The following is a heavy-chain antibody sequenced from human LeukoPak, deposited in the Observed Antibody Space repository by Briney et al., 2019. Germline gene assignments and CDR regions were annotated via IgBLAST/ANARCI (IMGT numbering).Heavy chain of an antibody. CDR1: GFTFSSYA. Sequence: PGRSLRLSCAASGFTFSSYAMHWVRQAPGKGLEWEAVTSYDGSNKYYADSVKGRFTISRDNSKNTLYLQMNSLRAEDTAVYYCARDSGTTMVRGAIIQPDYWDQGTLVTVSS. CDR2: TSYDGSNK. J-gene: IGHJ4*02. CDR3: ARDSGTTMVRGAIIQPDY. V-gene: IGHV3-30-3*01. D-gene: IGHD3-10*01.